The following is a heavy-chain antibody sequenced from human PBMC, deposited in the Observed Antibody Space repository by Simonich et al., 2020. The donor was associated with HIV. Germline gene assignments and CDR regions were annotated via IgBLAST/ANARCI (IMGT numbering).Heavy chain of an antibody. CDR1: GGSFSGYY. J-gene: IGHJ2*01. Sequence: QVQLQQWGAGLLKPSETLSLTCAVNGGSFSGYYWSWIRQPPGKGLEWIGEINHSGTTNYKPSLKSGFTISEDSSKNQFSLNLSSVTAADTAVYYCARYTPAYSRGHWYFDLWGRGTLVTVSS. V-gene: IGHV4-34*01. D-gene: IGHD6-19*01. CDR2: INHSGTT. CDR3: ARYTPAYSRGHWYFDL.